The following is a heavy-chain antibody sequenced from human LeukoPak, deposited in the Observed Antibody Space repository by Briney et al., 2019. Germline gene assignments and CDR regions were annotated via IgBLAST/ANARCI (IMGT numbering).Heavy chain of an antibody. D-gene: IGHD3-16*01. Sequence: RGRSLRLSCAASGFDFSRYVIHWVRQGPGKGLEWVAVISPEGYMKDYADSVKGRFTVSRDNSKNTVYLQMNSLSAEDTSRYYCARGNLYTAATIEDYWGQGTLVTVSS. CDR3: ARGNLYTAATIEDY. V-gene: IGHV3-30-3*01. CDR1: GFDFSRYV. J-gene: IGHJ4*02. CDR2: ISPEGYMK.